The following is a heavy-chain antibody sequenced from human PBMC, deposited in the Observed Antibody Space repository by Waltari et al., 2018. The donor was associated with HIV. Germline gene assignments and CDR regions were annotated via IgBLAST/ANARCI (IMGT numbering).Heavy chain of an antibody. V-gene: IGHV1-69-2*01. CDR3: ASLAAAVYFDA. CDR1: GYTFTDYY. D-gene: IGHD6-13*01. J-gene: IGHJ4*02. CDR2: IDPEDGET. Sequence: EVHLVQSGPEERKPGSTMKISCRGSGYTFTDYYIHWVQEAPGRGLEWMGLIDPEDGETVYAEKFQDRLTITADTSADTVYMELTSLRSDDTAVYYCASLAAAVYFDAWGQGTLLTVSS.